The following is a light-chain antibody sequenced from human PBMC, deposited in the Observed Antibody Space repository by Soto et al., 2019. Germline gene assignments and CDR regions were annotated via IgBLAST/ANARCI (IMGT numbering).Light chain of an antibody. CDR2: GAS. J-gene: IGKJ1*01. CDR3: QQYGNSPWT. CDR1: QSAFSTY. Sequence: EIVLTQSPGTLSLSPGERATLSCRASQSAFSTYLAWYQQKPGQAPRLLIYGASSRATGIPDRFSGSGSGTDFTLTISRPEPEDFAVYYCQQYGNSPWTLGQGTKVEIK. V-gene: IGKV3-20*01.